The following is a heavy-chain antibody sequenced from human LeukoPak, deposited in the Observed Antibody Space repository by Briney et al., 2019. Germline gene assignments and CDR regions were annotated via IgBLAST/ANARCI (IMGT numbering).Heavy chain of an antibody. Sequence: SETLSLTCTVSSYSLRSDYYWGWIRQTPGKGLEWIASINHSGITYYNPSLKSRVTISVEMSKNQFSLKLTSVTAADTAVYYCGRDRPSGYYDYWGQGILVTVSS. CDR2: INHSGIT. CDR3: GRDRPSGYYDY. D-gene: IGHD3-22*01. J-gene: IGHJ4*02. CDR1: SYSLRSDYY. V-gene: IGHV4-38-2*02.